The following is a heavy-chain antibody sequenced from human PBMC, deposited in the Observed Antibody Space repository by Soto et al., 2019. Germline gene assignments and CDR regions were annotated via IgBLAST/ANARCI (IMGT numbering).Heavy chain of an antibody. D-gene: IGHD6-13*01. J-gene: IGHJ6*02. CDR2: IIAIFGTA. CDR3: ARSIYSSSSFRNYYYDCMDV. V-gene: IGHV1-69*01. Sequence: QVQLVQSGAEVQKPGSSVTVSCKASGGPFSSYAISWVRQAPGPGLEWMGGIIAIFGTANYAQKFQGRVTITASEDTSTAYMELSSLSSEATDVSYCARSIYSSSSFRNYYYDCMDVWGQGTTVTVSS. CDR1: GGPFSSYA.